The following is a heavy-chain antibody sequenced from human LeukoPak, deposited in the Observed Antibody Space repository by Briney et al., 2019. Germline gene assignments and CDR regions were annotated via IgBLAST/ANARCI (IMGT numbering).Heavy chain of an antibody. D-gene: IGHD3-3*01. Sequence: GGSLRLSCAASGFTFSSYWMSWVRQAPGKGLEWVANIKQDGSEKYYVDSVKGRFTISRDNAKNSLYLQMNSLRAEDTAVYYCARLDWTTPWDFWSGYGYYYYMDVWGKGTTVTVSS. CDR2: IKQDGSEK. CDR3: ARLDWTTPWDFWSGYGYYYYMDV. V-gene: IGHV3-7*01. CDR1: GFTFSSYW. J-gene: IGHJ6*03.